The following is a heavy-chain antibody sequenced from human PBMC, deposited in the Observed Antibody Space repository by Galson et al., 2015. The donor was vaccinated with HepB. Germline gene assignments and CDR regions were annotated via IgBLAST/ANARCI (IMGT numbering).Heavy chain of an antibody. D-gene: IGHD7-27*01. V-gene: IGHV3-48*03. CDR3: ARAHWGYWYFDL. J-gene: IGHJ2*01. CDR2: ISSSGSTI. CDR1: GFTFSSYE. Sequence: SLRLSCAASGFTFSSYEMNWVRQAPGKGLEWVSYISSSGSTIYYADSVKGRFTISRDNAKNSLYLQMNSLRAEDTAVYYCARAHWGYWYFDLWGRGTLVTVSS.